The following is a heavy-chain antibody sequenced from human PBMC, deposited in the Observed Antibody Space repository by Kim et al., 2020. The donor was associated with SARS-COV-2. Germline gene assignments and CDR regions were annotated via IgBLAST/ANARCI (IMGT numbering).Heavy chain of an antibody. D-gene: IGHD2-15*01. J-gene: IGHJ4*02. CDR3: VRAVVMYKEYYFDY. V-gene: IGHV4-31*01. Sequence: PSLKGQVTISVDTSNNQFSRRLSSVTAADTAVYYCVRAVVMYKEYYFDYWGQGTLVTVSS.